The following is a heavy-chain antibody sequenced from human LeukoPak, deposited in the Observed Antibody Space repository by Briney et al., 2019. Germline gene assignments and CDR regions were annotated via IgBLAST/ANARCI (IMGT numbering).Heavy chain of an antibody. CDR2: INHSGST. V-gene: IGHV4-34*01. J-gene: IGHJ4*02. CDR1: GGSLSGYY. Sequence: AETLSLTCAVYGGSLSGYYWSWIRQPPGKGLEWIGEINHSGSTIYNPALKTRGTMWIDASKKQFSQKVTSMTAAETAVYYWASRAPSVDPSGSVYWSQGSLLTLSS. D-gene: IGHD3-22*01. CDR3: ASRAPSVDPSGSVY.